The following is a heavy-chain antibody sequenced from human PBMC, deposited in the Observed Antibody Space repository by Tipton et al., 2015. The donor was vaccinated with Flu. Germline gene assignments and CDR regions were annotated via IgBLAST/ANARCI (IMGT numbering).Heavy chain of an antibody. CDR3: AKDTSSSLSLWAFDI. J-gene: IGHJ3*02. V-gene: IGHV3-9*01. CDR1: GFTFDDYA. D-gene: IGHD6-6*01. CDR2: ISWTSGSI. Sequence: SLRLSCAASGFTFDDYAMHWVRQAPRKGLEWVSGISWTSGSIGYADSVKGRFTISRDNAKNSLYLQMNSLRAEDTALYYCAKDTSSSLSLWAFDIWGQGTMVTVSS.